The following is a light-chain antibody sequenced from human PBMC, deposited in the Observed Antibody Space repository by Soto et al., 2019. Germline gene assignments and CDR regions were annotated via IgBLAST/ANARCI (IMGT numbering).Light chain of an antibody. V-gene: IGLV2-14*01. Sequence: QSALTQPASVSGSPGQSITISCTGTSSDVGGYNYVSWYQHNPGKAPKLMIYEVTNRPSGVSNRFSGSKSGNTASLTISGLQAEDEADYYCSSYTSSSPYVFGTGTKLTVL. CDR2: EVT. CDR1: SSDVGGYNY. J-gene: IGLJ1*01. CDR3: SSYTSSSPYV.